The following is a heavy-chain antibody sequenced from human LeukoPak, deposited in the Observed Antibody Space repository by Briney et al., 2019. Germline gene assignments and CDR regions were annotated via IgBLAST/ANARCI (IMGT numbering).Heavy chain of an antibody. J-gene: IGHJ4*02. CDR2: ISRNSGSI. D-gene: IGHD6-13*01. V-gene: IGHV3-9*01. CDR3: AKGAAAGGFVAY. Sequence: PGRSLRLSCAASGFTFDDYAMHWVRQAPGKGLEWVSGISRNSGSIGYADSVKGRFTISRDNAKNSLYLQMNSLRAEDTALYYCAKGAAAGGFVAYWGQGTLVTVSS. CDR1: GFTFDDYA.